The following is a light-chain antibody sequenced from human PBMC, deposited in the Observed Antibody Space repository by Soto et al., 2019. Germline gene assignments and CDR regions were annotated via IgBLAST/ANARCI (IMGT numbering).Light chain of an antibody. Sequence: DIQMTQSPSSLSASVGDRVTITCRASQTIYHNVNGYQQKPGKAPRLLIYVAFSLQSGVPSRISGSGAGKDFTLTISSLQHDDFATYFFQQSFSSPYTFGQGTILEIE. CDR3: QQSFSSPYT. V-gene: IGKV1-39*01. CDR2: VAF. J-gene: IGKJ2*01. CDR1: QTIYHN.